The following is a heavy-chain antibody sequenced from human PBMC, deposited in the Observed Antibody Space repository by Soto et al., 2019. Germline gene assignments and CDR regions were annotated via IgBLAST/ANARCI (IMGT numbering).Heavy chain of an antibody. J-gene: IGHJ1*01. Sequence: GAALTISGEGSGDSYSTYWFGWVRQKTGKGLEWMGIIYPSDSDTRYSPSFQGQVTISADKYISTAYLQWSSLKASDTAMYYCVRLPYYYDSSGYYSYFQHWGQGTLITVSS. D-gene: IGHD3-22*01. V-gene: IGHV5-51*01. CDR1: GDSYSTYW. CDR3: VRLPYYYDSSGYYSYFQH. CDR2: IYPSDSDT.